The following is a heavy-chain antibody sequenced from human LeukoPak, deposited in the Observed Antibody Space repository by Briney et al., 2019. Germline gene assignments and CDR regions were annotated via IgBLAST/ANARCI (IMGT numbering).Heavy chain of an antibody. CDR2: IYYSGST. CDR3: AMYGSSNGYYFDY. J-gene: IGHJ4*02. CDR1: GGSISSSSYY. D-gene: IGHD3-10*01. V-gene: IGHV4-39*01. Sequence: PSETLSLTCTVSGGSISSSSYYWGWIRQPPGKGLEWIGSIYYSGSTYYNPSLKSRVTISVDTSNNQFSLKLSSVTAADTAVYYCAMYGSSNGYYFDYWGQGTLVTVSS.